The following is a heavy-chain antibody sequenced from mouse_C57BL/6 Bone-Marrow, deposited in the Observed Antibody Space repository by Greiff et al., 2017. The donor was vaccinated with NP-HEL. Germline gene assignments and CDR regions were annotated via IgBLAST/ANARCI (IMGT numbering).Heavy chain of an antibody. CDR2: IRNKANGYTT. V-gene: IGHV7-3*01. CDR3: ARSGYGAMDY. D-gene: IGHD2-2*01. CDR1: GFTFTDYY. J-gene: IGHJ4*01. Sequence: EVHLVESGGGLVQPGGSLSLSCAASGFTFTDYYMSWVRQPPGKALEWLGFIRNKANGYTTEYSASVKGRFTISRDNSQSILYLQMNALRAEDSATYYCARSGYGAMDYWGQGTSVTVSS.